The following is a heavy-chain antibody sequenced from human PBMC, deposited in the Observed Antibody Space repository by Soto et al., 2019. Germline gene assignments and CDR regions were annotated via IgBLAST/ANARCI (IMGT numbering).Heavy chain of an antibody. CDR2: ITSHEDRA. Sequence: GGSLRLSCATSGFTFNRYALHWVRQPPGKGLTYVSGITSHEDRAYYANSVKGRFTISRDNSKNTLYLHMGSLTVDDTAVYYCARDSQPLYSSSSGACDLWGQGTLVTVSS. CDR3: ARDSQPLYSSSSGACDL. V-gene: IGHV3-64*01. CDR1: GFTFNRYA. D-gene: IGHD6-6*01. J-gene: IGHJ5*02.